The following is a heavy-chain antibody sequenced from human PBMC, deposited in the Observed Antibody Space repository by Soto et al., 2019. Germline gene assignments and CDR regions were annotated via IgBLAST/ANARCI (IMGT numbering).Heavy chain of an antibody. Sequence: QVRLVQSGAEVKKPGSSVKVSCKASGDTLNNYAINWVRQAPGQGLEWMGGILPIFKTPTYAQKFQGRVTIAADESTSTAYMEVSSLRSDDTAVYFCATLASGGYFFQYWGQGTLVTVSS. D-gene: IGHD5-12*01. J-gene: IGHJ4*02. CDR1: GDTLNNYA. CDR2: ILPIFKTP. V-gene: IGHV1-69*01. CDR3: ATLASGGYFFQY.